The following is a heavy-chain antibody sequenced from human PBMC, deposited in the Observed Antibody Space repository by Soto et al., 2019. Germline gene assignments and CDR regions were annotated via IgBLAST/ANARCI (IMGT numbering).Heavy chain of an antibody. CDR3: AKGGRQWLVTSDLNY. J-gene: IGHJ4*02. CDR1: GFTFSSYA. D-gene: IGHD6-19*01. Sequence: GGSLRLSCAASGFTFSSYAMHWVRQAPGKGLEWVAVISYDGSNKYYADSVKGRFTISRDSSKNTVSLEMTSLRAEDTAVYYCAKGGRQWLVTSDLNYWGQGA. V-gene: IGHV3-30-3*01. CDR2: ISYDGSNK.